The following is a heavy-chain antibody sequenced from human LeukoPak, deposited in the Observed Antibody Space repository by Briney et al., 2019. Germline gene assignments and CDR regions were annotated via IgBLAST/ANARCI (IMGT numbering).Heavy chain of an antibody. V-gene: IGHV4-34*01. CDR1: GGSFSGYY. J-gene: IGHJ4*02. D-gene: IGHD4-23*01. Sequence: MASETLSLTCAVYGGSFSGYYWSWIRQPPGKGLEWIGEINHSGSTNYNPSLKSRVTISVDTSKNQFSLKLSSVTAADTAVYYCARHRLRWNLSADYWGQGTLVTVSS. CDR3: ARHRLRWNLSADY. CDR2: INHSGST.